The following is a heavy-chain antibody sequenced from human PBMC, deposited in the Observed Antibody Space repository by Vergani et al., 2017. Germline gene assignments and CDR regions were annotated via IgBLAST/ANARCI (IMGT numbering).Heavy chain of an antibody. CDR1: GGTLSSYA. V-gene: IGHV1-69*04. CDR2: IIPILGIA. Sequence: QVKLVQSGAEVKKPGSSVKVSCKASGGTLSSYAISWVRQAPGQGLEWMGRIIPILGIANYAQKFQGRVTITADKSTSTAYMELSSLRSEDTAVYYCARDPYSSGSNWFDPWGQGTLVTVSS. CDR3: ARDPYSSGSNWFDP. D-gene: IGHD6-19*01. J-gene: IGHJ5*02.